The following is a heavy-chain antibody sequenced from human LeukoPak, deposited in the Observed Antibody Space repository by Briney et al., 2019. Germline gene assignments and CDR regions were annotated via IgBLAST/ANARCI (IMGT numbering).Heavy chain of an antibody. J-gene: IGHJ4*02. CDR2: YYNSGTT. Sequence: PSGTLSLTCAVSGGSISSYYWGCVRHPPGKGLECVDYYYNSGTTHYYPSHKSRATISFDITKNHFSLKLSSVTAADTAVYYSARDRGSSPDYFDFWGQGTLVTVSS. V-gene: IGHV4-59*01. CDR1: GGSISSYY. CDR3: ARDRGSSPDYFDF. D-gene: IGHD6-6*01.